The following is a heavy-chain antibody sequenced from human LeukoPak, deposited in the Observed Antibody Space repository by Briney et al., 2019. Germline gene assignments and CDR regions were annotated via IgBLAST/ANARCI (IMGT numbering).Heavy chain of an antibody. CDR3: AARVGATPRGAPHYFDY. CDR1: GGSFSGYY. V-gene: IGHV4-34*01. Sequence: PSETLPLTCAVYGGSFSGYYWSWIRQPPGKGLEWIGEINHSGSTNYNPSLKSRVTISVDTSKNQFSLKLSSVTAADTAVYYCAARVGATPRGAPHYFDYWGQGTLVTVSS. D-gene: IGHD1-26*01. CDR2: INHSGST. J-gene: IGHJ4*02.